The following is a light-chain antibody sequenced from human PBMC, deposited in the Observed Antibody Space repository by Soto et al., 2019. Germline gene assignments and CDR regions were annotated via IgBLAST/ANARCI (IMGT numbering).Light chain of an antibody. CDR2: DAS. CDR3: QEYNSNLRT. V-gene: IGKV1-5*01. CDR1: QSVTTW. J-gene: IGKJ1*01. Sequence: DIQMTQSPSTLSASVGDRITITCRASQSVTTWLAWYQQKPGKVPKLLISDASILESGVPFRFSGTGSGTEFTLTISGLQPDDFATYYCQEYNSNLRTFGQGTKVYIK.